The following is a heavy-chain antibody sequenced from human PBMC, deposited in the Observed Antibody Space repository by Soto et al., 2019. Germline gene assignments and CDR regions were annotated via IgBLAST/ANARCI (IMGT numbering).Heavy chain of an antibody. CDR1: GFTFSSYT. D-gene: IGHD1-7*01. J-gene: IGHJ6*03. V-gene: IGHV3-21*01. CDR2: VSTSSTYI. Sequence: EVQLVESGGGLVKPGGSLQLSCASSGFTFSSYTMNWVRQAPGKELEWVSSVSTSSTYIFYADSVQGRFTISRDNAKNSLYLQMHSLRVEDTAEYYCARMRGTTRDMDVWGTGTTVTVSS. CDR3: ARMRGTTRDMDV.